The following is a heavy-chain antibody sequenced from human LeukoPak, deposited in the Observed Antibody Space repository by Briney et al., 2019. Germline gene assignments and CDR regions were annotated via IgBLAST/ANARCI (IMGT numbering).Heavy chain of an antibody. V-gene: IGHV1-2*02. Sequence: ASVKVSCKASGYTFTGYYMHWVRQAPGQGLEWMGWINPNSGGTNYAQKFQGRVTMTRDTSISTAYMELSSLRADDTAVYYCAKFRNDILTGYYDLHFDYWGQGTLVTVSS. J-gene: IGHJ4*02. CDR2: INPNSGGT. D-gene: IGHD3-9*01. CDR3: AKFRNDILTGYYDLHFDY. CDR1: GYTFTGYY.